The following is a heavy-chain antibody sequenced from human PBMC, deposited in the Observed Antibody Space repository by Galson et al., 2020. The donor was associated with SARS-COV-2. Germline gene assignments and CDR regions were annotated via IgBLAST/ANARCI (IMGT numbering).Heavy chain of an antibody. Sequence: QAGGSLRLSCVASGFTLSSFGMTWVRQAPGKGLEWVSAISGSGAVTYYTDSVKGLFTISRDNSKNTLYLQMNSLRAEDTAVYYCAKRNSGGNSHFDYWGQGALVTVSS. D-gene: IGHD2-15*01. J-gene: IGHJ4*02. CDR3: AKRNSGGNSHFDY. CDR2: ISGSGAVT. CDR1: GFTLSSFG. V-gene: IGHV3-23*01.